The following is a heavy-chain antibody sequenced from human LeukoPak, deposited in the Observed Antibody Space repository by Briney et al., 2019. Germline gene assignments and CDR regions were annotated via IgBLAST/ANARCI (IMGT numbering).Heavy chain of an antibody. CDR2: IYSGGSK. D-gene: IGHD6-13*01. CDR3: ARDSLYSSSWYFDY. V-gene: IGHV3-66*02. J-gene: IGHJ4*02. Sequence: GGSLRLSCAASGFTVSSNYMSWVRQAPGKGLEWVSVIYSGGSKYYADSVKGRFTISRDNSKNTLYLQMNSLRAEDTAVYYCARDSLYSSSWYFDYWGQGTLVTVSS. CDR1: GFTVSSNY.